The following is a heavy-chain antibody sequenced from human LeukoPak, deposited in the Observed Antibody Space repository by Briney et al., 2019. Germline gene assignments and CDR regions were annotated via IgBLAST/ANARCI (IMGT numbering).Heavy chain of an antibody. CDR1: GGSFSGYY. D-gene: IGHD3-10*01. V-gene: IGHV4-34*01. Sequence: LETLSLTCTVYGGSFSGYYWSWIRQPPGRGLEWIGEINHSGSINYNPSLKSRVTISVDTSKNQFSLKLSSVIAADTAVYYCARGKMVRGVIRDAFDIWGQGTMVTVSS. CDR2: INHSGSI. CDR3: ARGKMVRGVIRDAFDI. J-gene: IGHJ3*02.